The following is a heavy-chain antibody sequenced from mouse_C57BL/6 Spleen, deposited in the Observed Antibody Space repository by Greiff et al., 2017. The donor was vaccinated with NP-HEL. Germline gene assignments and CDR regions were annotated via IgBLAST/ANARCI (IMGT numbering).Heavy chain of an antibody. J-gene: IGHJ4*01. CDR3: AREGNYRKYYAMDY. Sequence: EVQLVESGPGLVKPSQSLSLTCSVTGYSITSGYYWNWIRQFPGNKLEWMGYISYDGSNNYNPSLKNRISITRDTSKNQFFLKLNSVTTEDTATYYCAREGNYRKYYAMDYWGQGTSVTVSS. D-gene: IGHD2-1*01. CDR1: GYSITSGYY. CDR2: ISYDGSN. V-gene: IGHV3-6*01.